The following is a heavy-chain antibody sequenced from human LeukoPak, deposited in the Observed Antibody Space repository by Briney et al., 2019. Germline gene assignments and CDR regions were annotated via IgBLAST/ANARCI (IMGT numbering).Heavy chain of an antibody. J-gene: IGHJ4*02. CDR2: ISSSSSYI. Sequence: PGGSLRLSCAASGFTFSSYAMSWVRQAPGKGLEWVSSISSSSSYIYYADSVKGRFTISRDNAKNSLYLQMNSLRAEDTAVYYCARDSRYSSDFDYWGQGTLVTVSS. CDR1: GFTFSSYA. V-gene: IGHV3-21*01. CDR3: ARDSRYSSDFDY. D-gene: IGHD6-19*01.